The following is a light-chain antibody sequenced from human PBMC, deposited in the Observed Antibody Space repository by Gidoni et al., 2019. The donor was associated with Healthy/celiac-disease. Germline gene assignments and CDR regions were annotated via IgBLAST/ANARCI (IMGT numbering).Light chain of an antibody. CDR2: WAS. V-gene: IGKV4-1*01. Sequence: DILMTQSPASLAVSLGERATINCKSSQTVLYRSDNRNYLAWYQQKPGQSPKLLIYWASTRASGVPDRFSGSGSGTDFTLTISTLQAEDAAVYFCQQYYDSPRTFGQGTKVEIK. J-gene: IGKJ1*01. CDR3: QQYYDSPRT. CDR1: QTVLYRSDNRNY.